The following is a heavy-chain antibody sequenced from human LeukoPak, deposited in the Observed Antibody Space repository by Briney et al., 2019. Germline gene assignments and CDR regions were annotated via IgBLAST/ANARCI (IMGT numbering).Heavy chain of an antibody. J-gene: IGHJ6*03. CDR1: GGSISSGDYY. CDR2: IYYGGRT. D-gene: IGHD5-18*01. V-gene: IGHV4-30-4*08. Sequence: PSETLSLTCTVSGGSISSGDYYWSWVRQPPGKCMEWIGYIYYGGRTYYNPSLKCRVTISVDTSKNQFSLKLSSVTAADTAVYYCATQTRGYSYGYHYYYMDVWGKGTTVTVSS. CDR3: ATQTRGYSYGYHYYYMDV.